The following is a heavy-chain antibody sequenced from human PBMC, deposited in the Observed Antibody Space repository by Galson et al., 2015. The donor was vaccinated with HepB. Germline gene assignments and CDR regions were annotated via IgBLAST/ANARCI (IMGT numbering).Heavy chain of an antibody. CDR1: GGTFSSYT. Sequence: SVKVSCKASGGTFSSYTISWVRQAPGQGLEWMGRIIPILGIANYAQKFQGRVTITADKSTSTAYMELSSLRSEDTAVYYCARAPRWNDNGNWFDPWGQGTLVTVSS. CDR3: ARAPRWNDNGNWFDP. CDR2: IIPILGIA. J-gene: IGHJ5*02. D-gene: IGHD1-1*01. V-gene: IGHV1-69*02.